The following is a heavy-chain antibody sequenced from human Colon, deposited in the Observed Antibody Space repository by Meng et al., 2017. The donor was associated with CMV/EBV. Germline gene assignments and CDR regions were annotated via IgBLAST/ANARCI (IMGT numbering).Heavy chain of an antibody. J-gene: IGHJ4*02. CDR3: AREVGAFDY. V-gene: IGHV3-72*01. CDR1: GFSFSDAW. D-gene: IGHD1-26*01. CDR2: TRNKANSYTT. Sequence: ELLLVESGGGLVKPGGSLRISCAASGFSFSDAWMSWVRQAPGKGLEWVGRTRNKANSYTTEYAASVKGRFTVSRDELENSLYLQMNSLKTEDTAVYYCAREVGAFDYWGQGILVTVSS.